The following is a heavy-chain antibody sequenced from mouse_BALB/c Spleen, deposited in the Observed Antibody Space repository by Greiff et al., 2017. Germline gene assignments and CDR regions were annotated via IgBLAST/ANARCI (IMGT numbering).Heavy chain of an antibody. CDR1: GFTFSDYY. CDR2: ISDGGSYT. J-gene: IGHJ3*01. CDR3: ARDQGLLRVAY. D-gene: IGHD1-1*01. V-gene: IGHV5-4*02. Sequence: EVKLVESGGGLVKPGGSLKLSCAASGFTFSDYYMYWVRQTPEKRLAWVATISDGGSYTYYPDSVKGRFTISRDNAKNNLYLQMSSLKSEDTAMYYCARDQGLLRVAYWGQGTLVTVSA.